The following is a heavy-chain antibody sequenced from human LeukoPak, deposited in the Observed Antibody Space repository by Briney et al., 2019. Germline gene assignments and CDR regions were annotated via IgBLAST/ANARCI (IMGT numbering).Heavy chain of an antibody. CDR3: AKVRPTPGGGPDFDY. D-gene: IGHD2-15*01. J-gene: IGHJ4*02. CDR1: GFTFSSYG. V-gene: IGHV3-23*01. CDR2: ISGSGGST. Sequence: GRSLRLSCAASGFTFSSYGMHWVRQAPGKGLEGVSAISGSGGSTYYADSVKGRFTISRDNSKNTLYLQMNSLRAEDTAVYYCAKVRPTPGGGPDFDYWGQGTLVTVSS.